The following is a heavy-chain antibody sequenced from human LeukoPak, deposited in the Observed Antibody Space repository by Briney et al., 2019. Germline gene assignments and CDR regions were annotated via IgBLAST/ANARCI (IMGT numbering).Heavy chain of an antibody. J-gene: IGHJ5*02. CDR1: GYTFTSYG. D-gene: IGHD6-19*01. CDR2: ISAYNGNT. CDR3: ARWVLIAVAGTSWFDP. V-gene: IGHV1-18*01. Sequence: VASVKVSCKASGYTFTSYGISWVRQAPGQGLEWMGWISAYNGNTNYAQKLQGRVTMTRNTSISTAYMELSSLRSEDTAVYYCARWVLIAVAGTSWFDPWGQGTLVTVSS.